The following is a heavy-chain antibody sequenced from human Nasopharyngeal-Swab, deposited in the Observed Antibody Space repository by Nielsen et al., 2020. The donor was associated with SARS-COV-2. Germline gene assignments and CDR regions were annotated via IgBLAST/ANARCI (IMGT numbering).Heavy chain of an antibody. CDR3: VSIRSGVIGTVGAA. D-gene: IGHD2/OR15-2a*01. Sequence: WVRQPPGKGLVWVSRIRGDGSDPTYADSVKGRFTISKDNAKNTMYLQMNSLRADDTAMYFWVSIRSGVIGTVGAAWGQGTLVTVSS. J-gene: IGHJ5*02. CDR2: IRGDGSDP. V-gene: IGHV3-74*01.